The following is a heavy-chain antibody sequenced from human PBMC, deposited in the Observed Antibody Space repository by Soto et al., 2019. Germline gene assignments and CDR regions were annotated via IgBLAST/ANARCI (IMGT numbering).Heavy chain of an antibody. CDR2: ISYDGSNK. CDR1: GFTFSSYA. CDR3: AREAYDYVWGSYCYAFDI. D-gene: IGHD3-16*02. J-gene: IGHJ3*02. Sequence: ESGGGVVQPGRSLRLSCAASGFTFSSYAMHWVRQAPGKGLEWVAVISYDGSNKYYADSVKGRFTISRDNSKNTLYLQMNSLRAEDTAAYYCAREAYDYVWGSYCYAFDICGQGTMVTVSS. V-gene: IGHV3-30-3*01.